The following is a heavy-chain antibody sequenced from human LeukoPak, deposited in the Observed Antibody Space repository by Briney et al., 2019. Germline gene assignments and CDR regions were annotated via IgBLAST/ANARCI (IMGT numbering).Heavy chain of an antibody. V-gene: IGHV3-23*01. D-gene: IGHD3-3*01. CDR2: ISDSGANT. J-gene: IGHJ2*01. CDR1: GFTFSTYA. CDR3: AKTVAFPWRGFFDL. Sequence: PGGSLRLSCAASGFTFSTYAMSWVRQAPGKGLEWVSTISDSGANTYYADSVRGRFTISRDNSKNTLYLQKNSLRADDTAIYYCAKTVAFPWRGFFDLWGRGTPVTVSS.